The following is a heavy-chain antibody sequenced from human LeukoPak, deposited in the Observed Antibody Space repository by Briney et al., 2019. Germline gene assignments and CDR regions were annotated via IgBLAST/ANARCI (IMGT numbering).Heavy chain of an antibody. Sequence: AGGSLRLSCAASGFTFSSYGMHWVRQAPGKGLEWVAVIWYDGSNKYYADSVRGRFTISRDNSKNTLYLQMNSLRAEDTAVYYCAKDNRFSSSWYYHYYMDVWGKGTTVTVSS. CDR2: IWYDGSNK. D-gene: IGHD6-13*01. CDR1: GFTFSSYG. CDR3: AKDNRFSSSWYYHYYMDV. J-gene: IGHJ6*03. V-gene: IGHV3-33*06.